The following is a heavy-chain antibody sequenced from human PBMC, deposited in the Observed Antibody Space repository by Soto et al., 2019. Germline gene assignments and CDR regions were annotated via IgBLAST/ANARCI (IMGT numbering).Heavy chain of an antibody. V-gene: IGHV1-69*13. CDR3: ARASEELMQRVPPHFDY. CDR1: GDTFNTYA. D-gene: IGHD6-13*01. J-gene: IGHJ4*02. CDR2: ILPIFGTT. Sequence: SVKVSCKASGDTFNTYAVSWVRQAPGQGLEWMGGILPIFGTTRYAQKFQGRVTITADESTETAYMELSSLRSDDTAVYYCARASEELMQRVPPHFDYWGQGTLVTVSS.